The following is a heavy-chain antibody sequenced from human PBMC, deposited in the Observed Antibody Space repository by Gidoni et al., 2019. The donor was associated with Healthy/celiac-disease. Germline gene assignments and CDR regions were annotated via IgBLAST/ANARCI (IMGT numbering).Heavy chain of an antibody. V-gene: IGHV1-24*01. CDR2: FDPEDGET. J-gene: IGHJ6*02. CDR1: GYTLTELS. D-gene: IGHD2-2*01. CDR3: ATRSYQLLQGVYYYYGMDV. Sequence: QVQLVQSGAEVKKPGASVTVSCKVSGYTLTELSMHCVRQAPGKGLEWMGGFDPEDGETIYAQKFQGRVTMTEDTSTDTAYMELSSLRSEDTAVYYCATRSYQLLQGVYYYYGMDVWGQGTTVTVSS.